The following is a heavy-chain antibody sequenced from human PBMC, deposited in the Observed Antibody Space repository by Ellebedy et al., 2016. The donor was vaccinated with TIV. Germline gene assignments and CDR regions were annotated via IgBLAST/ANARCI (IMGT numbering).Heavy chain of an antibody. CDR2: TYYRSKWHN. J-gene: IGHJ6*03. Sequence: SETLSLTCAISGDAVSSDSATWNWVRQSPSRGLEWLGRTYYRSKWHNDYGVSVKSRITIVADTLQNQFSLQLNSVTPEDTAVYYCARSYSYYMDAWGNGTTVTVS. V-gene: IGHV6-1*01. CDR3: ARSYSYYMDA. CDR1: GDAVSSDSAT.